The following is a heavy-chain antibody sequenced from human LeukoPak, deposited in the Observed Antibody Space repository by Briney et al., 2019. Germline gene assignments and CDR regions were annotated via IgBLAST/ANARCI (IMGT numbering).Heavy chain of an antibody. Sequence: ASVKVSCKASGGTFSSCAISWVRQAPGQGLEWMGWISAYNGNTNHAQKLQGRVTMTTDTSTSTAYMELRSLRSDDTAVYYCARAGDFWSGYYPNWFDPWGQGTLVTVSS. CDR2: ISAYNGNT. J-gene: IGHJ5*02. CDR3: ARAGDFWSGYYPNWFDP. V-gene: IGHV1-18*01. D-gene: IGHD3-3*01. CDR1: GGTFSSCA.